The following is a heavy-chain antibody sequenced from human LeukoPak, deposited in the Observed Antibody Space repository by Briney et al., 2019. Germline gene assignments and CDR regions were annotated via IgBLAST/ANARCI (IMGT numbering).Heavy chain of an antibody. CDR2: ISGSGGST. D-gene: IGHD1-26*01. J-gene: IGHJ4*02. CDR1: GFTFSSYE. CDR3: AKDTGIVGATPGVFDY. Sequence: PGGSLRLSCAASGFTFSSYEMNWVRQAPGKGLEWVSAISGSGGSTYYADSVKGRFTISRDNSKNTLYLQMNSLRAEDTAVYYCAKDTGIVGATPGVFDYWGQGTLVTVSS. V-gene: IGHV3-23*01.